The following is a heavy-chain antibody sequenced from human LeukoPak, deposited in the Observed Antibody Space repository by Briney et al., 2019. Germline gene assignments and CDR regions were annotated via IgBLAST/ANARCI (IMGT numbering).Heavy chain of an antibody. D-gene: IGHD6-13*01. J-gene: IGHJ4*02. CDR2: IIPIFGTG. CDR3: ARTSEPYGSPDY. V-gene: IGHV1-69*13. CDR1: GGTFSTYA. Sequence: SVKVSCKASGGTFSTYAINWVRQAPGQGLEWMGGIIPIFGTGNYAQKFQGRVTITADESTSTAYLELSSLRSEDTALYYCARTSEPYGSPDYWGQGTLVTVSS.